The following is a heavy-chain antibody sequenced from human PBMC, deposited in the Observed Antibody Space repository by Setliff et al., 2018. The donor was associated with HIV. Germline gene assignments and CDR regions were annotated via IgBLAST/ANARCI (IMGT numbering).Heavy chain of an antibody. CDR1: NGSFNGYY. CDR3: ARGPPGKQLWLGVWFDP. V-gene: IGHV4-34*01. Sequence: SETLSLTCAVYNGSFNGYYWSWIRQPPGKGLEWIGEINHSGGTTYNPSLNGRVGISVDTSKNQLSLKVKSMTAADTAVYYCARGPPGKQLWLGVWFDPWGQGTLVTVSS. J-gene: IGHJ5*02. D-gene: IGHD5-18*01. CDR2: INHSGGT.